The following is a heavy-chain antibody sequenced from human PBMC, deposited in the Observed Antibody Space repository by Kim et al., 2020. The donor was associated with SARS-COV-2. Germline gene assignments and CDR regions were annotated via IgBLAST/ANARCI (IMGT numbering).Heavy chain of an antibody. CDR2: ISSSSSYI. V-gene: IGHV3-21*04. CDR1: GFTFSSYS. CDR3: ARDWAPLWFGDTNRGGY. Sequence: GGSLRLSCAASGFTFSSYSMNWVRQAPGKGLEWVSSISSSSSYIYYADSVKGRFTISRDNAKNSLYLQMNSLRAEDTAVYYCARDWAPLWFGDTNRGGYWGQGTLVTVSS. D-gene: IGHD3-10*01. J-gene: IGHJ4*02.